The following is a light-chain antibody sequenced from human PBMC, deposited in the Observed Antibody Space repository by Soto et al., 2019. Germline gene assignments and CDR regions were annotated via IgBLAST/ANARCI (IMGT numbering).Light chain of an antibody. CDR1: ESVSNF. Sequence: EIVLTQSPATLSLSPGERATLSCRASESVSNFLAWYQQKPGQAPRLLIYGASNRATGIPARFSGSGSGTDFNLTISSLEPEDVAVYYCQQRDSWPPYTFGQGTKLEIK. V-gene: IGKV3-11*01. CDR2: GAS. CDR3: QQRDSWPPYT. J-gene: IGKJ2*01.